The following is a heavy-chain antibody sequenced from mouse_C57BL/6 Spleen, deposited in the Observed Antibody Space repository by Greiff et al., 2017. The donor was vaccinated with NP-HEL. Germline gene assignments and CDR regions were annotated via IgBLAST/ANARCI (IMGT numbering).Heavy chain of an antibody. J-gene: IGHJ2*01. Sequence: EVMLVESGPGMVKPSQSLSLTCTVTGYSITSGYDWHWIRHFPGNKLEWMGYISYSGSTNYNPSLKSRISITHDTSKNHFFLKLNSVTTEDTATYYCARGSDYDGSYFDYWGQGTTLTVSS. V-gene: IGHV3-1*01. CDR1: GYSITSGYD. D-gene: IGHD2-4*01. CDR3: ARGSDYDGSYFDY. CDR2: ISYSGST.